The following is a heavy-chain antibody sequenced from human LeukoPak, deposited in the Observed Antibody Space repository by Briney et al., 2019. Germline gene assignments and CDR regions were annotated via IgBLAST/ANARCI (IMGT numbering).Heavy chain of an antibody. CDR3: AAITMVRGEDDAFDI. J-gene: IGHJ3*02. CDR1: GFSFSSYW. CDR2: IKQDGSEK. D-gene: IGHD3-10*01. Sequence: GGSLGLSCAASGFSFSSYWMSWVRQAPGKGLEWVANIKQDGSEKYYVDSVKGRFTISRDNAKNSLYLQMNSLRAEDTAVYYCAAITMVRGEDDAFDIWGQGTMVTVSS. V-gene: IGHV3-7*01.